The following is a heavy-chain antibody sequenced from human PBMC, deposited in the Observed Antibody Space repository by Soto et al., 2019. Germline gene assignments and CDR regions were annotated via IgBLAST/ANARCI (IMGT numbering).Heavy chain of an antibody. CDR3: ARAGYYDSSGYDGFDI. CDR2: IDPRAGST. D-gene: IGHD3-22*01. CDR1: GYTFTTYY. V-gene: IGHV1-46*01. Sequence: QVQLVQSGAEVKKPGASVKVSCKASGYTFTTYYMHWIRQAPGQGLEWMGIIDPRAGSTRHAQKLQGRVTMTRDTSTSTGYMDLRSLRSEDTAVYYCARAGYYDSSGYDGFDIWGQGTMVTVSS. J-gene: IGHJ3*02.